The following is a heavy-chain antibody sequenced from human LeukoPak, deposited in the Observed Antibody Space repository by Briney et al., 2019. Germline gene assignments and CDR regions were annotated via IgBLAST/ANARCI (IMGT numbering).Heavy chain of an antibody. V-gene: IGHV3-33*01. CDR2: IWYDGSNK. CDR1: GFTFNNYG. D-gene: IGHD1-1*01. CDR3: ATGSRNLDH. J-gene: IGHJ4*02. Sequence: GRSLRLSCAASGFTFNNYGMHWVRQAPGKGLEWVAVIWYDGSNKYYADSVKGRFTISRDNSKNTLYLQMNSLRAEDTAVYYCATGSRNLDHWGQGTLVTVSS.